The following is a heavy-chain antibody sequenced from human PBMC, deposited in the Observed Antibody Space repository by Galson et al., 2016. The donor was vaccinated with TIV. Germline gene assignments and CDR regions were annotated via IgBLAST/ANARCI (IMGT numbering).Heavy chain of an antibody. CDR1: GYSISSGHY. J-gene: IGHJ4*02. CDR2: ISHTGGT. V-gene: IGHV4-38-2*02. Sequence: LSLPCSVSGYSISSGHYWGWIRQSPGRGMEYLGLISHTGGTYFNPSLLGRVTISLDTSKTHFSLNLSSVTATDTAVYFCARGQHDSGSYYSDHWDQGTLVTISS. D-gene: IGHD3-10*01. CDR3: ARGQHDSGSYYSDH.